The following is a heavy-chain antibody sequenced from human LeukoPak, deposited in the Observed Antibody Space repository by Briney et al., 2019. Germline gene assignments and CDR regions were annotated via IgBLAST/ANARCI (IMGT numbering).Heavy chain of an antibody. CDR1: GFTFSSYT. D-gene: IGHD5/OR15-5a*01. CDR3: AREHGVSTMSY. V-gene: IGHV3-21*01. J-gene: IGHJ4*02. CDR2: ISSGSNYI. Sequence: GSLRLSCAASGFTFSSYTMNWVRQAPGKGLEWVSSISSGSNYIYYADSVKGRFTISRDNAKNSLYLQMNSLRAEDTAVYYCAREHGVSTMSYWGQGTLVTVSS.